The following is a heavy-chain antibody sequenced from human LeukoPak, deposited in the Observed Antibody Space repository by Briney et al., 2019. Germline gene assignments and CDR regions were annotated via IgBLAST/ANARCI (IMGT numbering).Heavy chain of an antibody. CDR2: IKQDGSEK. D-gene: IGHD5-12*01. J-gene: IGHJ4*02. CDR3: ARGGAYTGYDDIDY. CDR1: GFTFSSYW. Sequence: GGSLRLSCAASGFTFSSYWMSWVRQAPGKGLEWVANIKQDGSEKYYVDSVKGRFAISRDNAKNSLYLQMNSLRAEDTAVYYCARGGAYTGYDDIDYWGPGTLVTVSS. V-gene: IGHV3-7*01.